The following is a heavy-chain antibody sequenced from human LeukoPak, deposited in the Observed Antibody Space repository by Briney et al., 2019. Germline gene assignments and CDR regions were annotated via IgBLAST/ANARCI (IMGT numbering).Heavy chain of an antibody. CDR3: ARISTSVAGADY. J-gene: IGHJ4*02. V-gene: IGHV3-7*01. CDR2: IKRDGSEK. D-gene: IGHD6-19*01. CDR1: GFTFSTSW. Sequence: GGSLRLSCAASGFTFSTSWTSWVRQAPGKGLEWVANIKRDGSEKYYVDSVKGRFTISRDNSKNSLHLQMDSLRAEDTAVYYCARISTSVAGADYWGQGTLVTVSS.